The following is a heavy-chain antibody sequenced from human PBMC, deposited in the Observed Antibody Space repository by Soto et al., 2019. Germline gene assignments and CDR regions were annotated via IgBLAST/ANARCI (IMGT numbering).Heavy chain of an antibody. CDR1: GFTFSSFA. CDR2: ISGSGGTT. D-gene: IGHD6-19*01. V-gene: IGHV3-23*01. CDR3: AKDDQQYSSVADY. Sequence: SLRLSCAASGFTFSSFAMTWVRQAPGKGLEWVSTISGSGGTTYYADSVKGRFTISRDISKNTLYLQMNSLRGEDTAVYYCAKDDQQYSSVADYWGQGTLVTVSS. J-gene: IGHJ4*02.